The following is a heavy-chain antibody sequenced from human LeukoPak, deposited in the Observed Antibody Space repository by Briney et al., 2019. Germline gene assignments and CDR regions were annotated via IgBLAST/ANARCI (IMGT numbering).Heavy chain of an antibody. CDR3: AREVEMATQFDY. CDR1: GESFSSYY. D-gene: IGHD5-24*01. J-gene: IGHJ4*02. Sequence: RSSETLSLTCAVYGESFSSYYWSWIRQPPGKGLEWIGEINHSGNTNYNPSLNSRVTMSVDTSKNQLSLTLNSVTAADTAVYYCAREVEMATQFDYWGQGTLVTVSS. V-gene: IGHV4-34*01. CDR2: INHSGNT.